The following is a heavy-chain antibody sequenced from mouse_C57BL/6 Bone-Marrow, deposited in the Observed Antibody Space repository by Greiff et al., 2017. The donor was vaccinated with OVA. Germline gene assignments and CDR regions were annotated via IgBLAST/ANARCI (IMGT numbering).Heavy chain of an antibody. Sequence: EVQLQESGAELVRPGASVKLSCTASGFNIKDDYMHWVKQRPEQGLEWIGWIDPENGDTEYASKFQGKATITADTSSNTAYLQLSSLTSEDTAVYYCTTSCPSWFAYGGQGTLVTVSA. CDR3: TTSCPSWFAY. J-gene: IGHJ3*01. CDR1: GFNIKDDY. V-gene: IGHV14-4*01. CDR2: IDPENGDT.